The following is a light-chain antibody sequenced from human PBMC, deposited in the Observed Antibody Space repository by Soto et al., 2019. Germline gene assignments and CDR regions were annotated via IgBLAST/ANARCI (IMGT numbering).Light chain of an antibody. CDR3: SSYTSSSTLDV. CDR1: SSDVGGYNY. CDR2: DVS. Sequence: SPGQSINISCTGTSSDVGGYNYVSWYQQHPGKAPKLMIYDVSNRPSGVSNRFSGSKSGNTASLTISGLQAEDEADYYCSSYTSSSTLDVFGTGTKVTVL. J-gene: IGLJ1*01. V-gene: IGLV2-14*04.